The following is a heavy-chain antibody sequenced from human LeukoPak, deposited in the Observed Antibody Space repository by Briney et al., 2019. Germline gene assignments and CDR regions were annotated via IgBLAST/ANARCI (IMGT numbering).Heavy chain of an antibody. CDR3: AKDLVATTTSYYYGMDV. Sequence: GGSLRLSCAASGFAFSSYAMSWVRQAPGKGLEWVSAISGGSTYYADSVKGRFTISRDNSKNTLYLQMNSLRAEDTAVYYCAKDLVATTTSYYYGMDVWGQGTTVTVSS. CDR2: ISGGST. V-gene: IGHV3-23*01. D-gene: IGHD5-12*01. CDR1: GFAFSSYA. J-gene: IGHJ6*02.